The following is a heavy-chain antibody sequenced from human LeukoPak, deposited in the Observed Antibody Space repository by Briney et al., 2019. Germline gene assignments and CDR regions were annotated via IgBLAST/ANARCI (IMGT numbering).Heavy chain of an antibody. CDR1: GFTSSSYS. J-gene: IGHJ5*02. CDR3: ARGDRSGNYYGSGSP. CDR2: ISSSSSYI. D-gene: IGHD3-10*01. V-gene: IGHV3-21*01. Sequence: PGGSLRLSCAASGFTSSSYSMNWVRQAPGKGLEWVSSISSSSSYIYYADSVKGRFTISRDNAKNSLYLQMNSLRAEDTAVYYCARGDRSGNYYGSGSPWGQGTLVTVSS.